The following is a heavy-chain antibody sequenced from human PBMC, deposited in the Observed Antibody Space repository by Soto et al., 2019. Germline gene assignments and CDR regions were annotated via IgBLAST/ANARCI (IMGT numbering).Heavy chain of an antibody. Sequence: PSETLSLTCAVYGGSFSGYYWSWIRQPPGKGLEKIGEINHSGSTNYNPSLKSRVTISVDTSTNPFSLKLRSVTAADMAVYYCARGKPRLLWFLASNGFDIWGQATMVTVSS. J-gene: IGHJ3*02. CDR3: ARGKPRLLWFLASNGFDI. CDR2: INHSGST. V-gene: IGHV4-34*01. D-gene: IGHD3-10*01. CDR1: GGSFSGYY.